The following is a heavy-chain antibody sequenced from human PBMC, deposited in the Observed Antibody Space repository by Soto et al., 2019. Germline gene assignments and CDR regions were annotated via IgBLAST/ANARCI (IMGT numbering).Heavy chain of an antibody. CDR2: IWYDGSNK. CDR3: ARDSPHQYYYDSSGSNPFDP. CDR1: GFTFSSYG. D-gene: IGHD3-22*01. J-gene: IGHJ5*02. V-gene: IGHV3-33*01. Sequence: GGSLRLSCAASGFTFSSYGMHWVRQAPGKGLEWVAVIWYDGSNKYYADSVKGRFTISRDNSKNTLYLQMNSLRAEDTAVYYCARDSPHQYYYDSSGSNPFDPWGQGTLVTVSS.